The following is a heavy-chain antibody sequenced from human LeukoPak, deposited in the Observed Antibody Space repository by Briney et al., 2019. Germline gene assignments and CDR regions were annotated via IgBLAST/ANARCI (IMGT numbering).Heavy chain of an antibody. CDR3: AREGRYGGYSYGLDY. D-gene: IGHD5-18*01. J-gene: IGHJ4*02. Sequence: PSETLSLTCTVSGGSISSYYWSWIRQPPGKGLEWIGYIYYSGSTYYNPSLKSRVTISVDTSKNQFSLKLSSVTAADTAVYYCAREGRYGGYSYGLDYWGQGTLVTVSS. V-gene: IGHV4-59*12. CDR2: IYYSGST. CDR1: GGSISSYY.